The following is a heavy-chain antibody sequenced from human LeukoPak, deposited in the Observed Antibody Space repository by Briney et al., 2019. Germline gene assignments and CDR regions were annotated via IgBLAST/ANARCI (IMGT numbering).Heavy chain of an antibody. CDR1: GFTFSDYA. CDR3: AKVRPFTPIAVVPEYFDY. J-gene: IGHJ4*02. D-gene: IGHD3-22*01. Sequence: GGSLRLSCADSGFTFSDYAITWVRQAPGKGLEWVSLISGNGGSTSYADSVRGRFTVSRAKSKNMLYLQMNSLRVDDTAVYYCAKVRPFTPIAVVPEYFDYWGQGTLVAVSS. V-gene: IGHV3-23*01. CDR2: ISGNGGST.